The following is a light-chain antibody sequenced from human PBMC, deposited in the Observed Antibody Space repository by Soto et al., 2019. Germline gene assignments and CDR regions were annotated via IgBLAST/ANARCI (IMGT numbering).Light chain of an antibody. CDR3: QQSSSYPCT. Sequence: DILMTQSPATLSLSPGDRATLSCRASQSVSSSYLAWYQQKPGQVPRLLMYSASSWDSGIPYRFSDSGSGTEFTLTISRLEAEDFAVYYCQQSSSYPCTFGQGTTLEIK. CDR1: QSVSSSY. V-gene: IGKV3-20*01. CDR2: SAS. J-gene: IGKJ5*01.